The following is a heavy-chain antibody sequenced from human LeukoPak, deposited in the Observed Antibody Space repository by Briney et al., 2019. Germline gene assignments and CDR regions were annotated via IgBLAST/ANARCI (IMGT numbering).Heavy chain of an antibody. Sequence: PGGSLRLSCETSGFIFSTYGMHWVRQAPGKGLEWVAFIPSDGNKKYYANSLKGRLTISRDNSKNTLYLQMNSLRAEDTAVYYCARERGATVTTKGSFYYFDYWGQGTLVTVSS. CDR3: ARERGATVTTKGSFYYFDY. J-gene: IGHJ4*02. V-gene: IGHV3-30*02. CDR1: GFIFSTYG. D-gene: IGHD4-17*01. CDR2: IPSDGNKK.